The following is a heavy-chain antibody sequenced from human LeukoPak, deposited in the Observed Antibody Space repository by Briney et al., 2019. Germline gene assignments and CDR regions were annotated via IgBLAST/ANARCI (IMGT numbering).Heavy chain of an antibody. CDR2: ISYDGSNK. V-gene: IGHV3-30*03. Sequence: GGSLRLSCAASGFTFSSYGMHWVRQAPGKGLEWVAVISYDGSNKYYADSVKGRFTISRDNSKNTLYLQMNSLRAEDTAVYYCARVPRYPYQYQSDDGGFSLDYWGQGTLVTVSS. D-gene: IGHD2-15*01. CDR3: ARVPRYPYQYQSDDGGFSLDY. J-gene: IGHJ4*02. CDR1: GFTFSSYG.